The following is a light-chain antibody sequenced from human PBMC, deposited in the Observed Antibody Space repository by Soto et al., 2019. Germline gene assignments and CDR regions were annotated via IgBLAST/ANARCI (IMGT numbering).Light chain of an antibody. CDR2: AAS. CDR3: QQSYSTPT. V-gene: IGKV1-39*01. J-gene: IGKJ4*01. CDR1: QSISSY. Sequence: DIQMTQSPSSLSASVGDRVTITCRASQSISSYLNWYQQKSGIAPKLLIYAASSLQSGVPSRFSGSGSRTDFTLTISSLQPEDFATYYCQQSYSTPTFGGGTKVEIK.